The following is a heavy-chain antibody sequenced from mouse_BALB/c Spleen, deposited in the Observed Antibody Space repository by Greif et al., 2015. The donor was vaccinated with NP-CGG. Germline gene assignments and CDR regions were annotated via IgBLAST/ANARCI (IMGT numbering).Heavy chain of an antibody. D-gene: IGHD1-1*01. CDR3: AIFTTGGVFDY. V-gene: IGHV3-1*02. J-gene: IGHJ2*01. CDR1: GYSITSGYS. CDR2: IHYSGST. Sequence: QSGPDLVKPSQSLSLTCTVTGYSITSGYSWHWIRQFPGNKLEWMGYIHYSGSTNYNPSLKSRISITRDTSKNQFVLQLNSVPTENTAAYYCAIFTTGGVFDYWGQGTTLTVSS.